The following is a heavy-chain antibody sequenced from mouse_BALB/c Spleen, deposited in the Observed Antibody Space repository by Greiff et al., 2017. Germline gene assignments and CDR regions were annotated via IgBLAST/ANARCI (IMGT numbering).Heavy chain of an antibody. CDR3: ARYYYGSEYFDV. V-gene: IGHV1S56*01. J-gene: IGHJ1*01. CDR2: IYPGDGST. Sequence: VQLQQSGPELVKPGASVKMSCKASGYTFTSYYIHWVKQRPGQGLEWIGWIYPGDGSTKYNEKFKGKTTLTADKSSSTAYMLLSSLTSEDSAIYFCARYYYGSEYFDVWGAGTTVTVSS. D-gene: IGHD1-1*01. CDR1: GYTFTSYY.